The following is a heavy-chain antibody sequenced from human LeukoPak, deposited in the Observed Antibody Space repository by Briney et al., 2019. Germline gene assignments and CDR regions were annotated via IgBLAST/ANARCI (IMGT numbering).Heavy chain of an antibody. D-gene: IGHD3-10*01. J-gene: IGHJ5*02. CDR1: GGSISSGGYS. V-gene: IGHV4-31*03. CDR3: ARDQREDYYESGCYVSNWFDP. CDR2: IYSSGSA. Sequence: SETLSLTCTVSGGSISSGGYSWSWVRQLPGKGLEWIAYIYSSGSAHYNLSLKSRLTISADTSKNQFSLKLASVTAADTAVYYCARDQREDYYESGCYVSNWFDPWGQGTLVTVSS.